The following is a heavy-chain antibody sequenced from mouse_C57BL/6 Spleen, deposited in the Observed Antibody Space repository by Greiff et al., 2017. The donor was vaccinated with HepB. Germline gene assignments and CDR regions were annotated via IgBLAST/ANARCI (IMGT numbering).Heavy chain of an antibody. CDR1: GYSITSGYY. CDR2: ISYDGSN. J-gene: IGHJ2*01. CDR3: ARDDTTVVAPYFDY. D-gene: IGHD1-1*01. Sequence: EVKLQESGPGLVKPSQSLSLTCSVTGYSITSGYYWNWIRQFPGNKLEWMGYISYDGSNNYNPSLKNRISITRDTSKNQFFLKLNSVTTEDTATYYCARDDTTVVAPYFDYWGQGTTLTVSS. V-gene: IGHV3-6*01.